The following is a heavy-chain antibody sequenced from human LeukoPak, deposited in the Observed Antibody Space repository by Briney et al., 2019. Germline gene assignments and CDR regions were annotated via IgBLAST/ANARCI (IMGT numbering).Heavy chain of an antibody. CDR2: INHSGST. V-gene: IGHV4-34*01. CDR1: GGSFSGYY. CDR3: ASWSGYYSGWFDP. D-gene: IGHD3-3*01. J-gene: IGHJ5*02. Sequence: SETLSLTCAVYGGSFSGYYWSWIRQPPGKGLDWIGEINHSGSTNYNPSLKSRVTISVDTSKNQFSLKLSSVTAADTAVYYCASWSGYYSGWFDPWGQGTLVTVSS.